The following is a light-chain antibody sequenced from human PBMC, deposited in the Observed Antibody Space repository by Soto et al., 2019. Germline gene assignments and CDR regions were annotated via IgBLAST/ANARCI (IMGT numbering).Light chain of an antibody. CDR3: QQDYNLPRT. Sequence: EIVVTQSPATLSLSPGERATLSCRASQNVSSSYLSWCQQKPGQAPRLLIYGASTRATGIPARFSGSGSGTDFTLTISSLQPEDFAVYYCQQDYNLPRTFGQGTKVDIK. CDR1: QNVSSSY. CDR2: GAS. V-gene: IGKV3D-7*01. J-gene: IGKJ1*01.